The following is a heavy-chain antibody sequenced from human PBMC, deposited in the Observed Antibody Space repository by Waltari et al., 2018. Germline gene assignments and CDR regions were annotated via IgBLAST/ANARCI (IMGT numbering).Heavy chain of an antibody. CDR2: ISHTGNT. CDR1: GGSMSNFY. V-gene: IGHV4-59*13. CDR3: ARGDGDLDYDYYYMDV. D-gene: IGHD4-17*01. Sequence: VQLQESGPGLVKPSETLSLTCTVSGGSMSNFYWSWIRQPPGKGPEWIGYISHTGNTNYNPSLKGRVIISVDPSKKQFSLKVRSLTAADTAVYYGARGDGDLDYDYYYMDVGGKGTTVTVSS. J-gene: IGHJ6*03.